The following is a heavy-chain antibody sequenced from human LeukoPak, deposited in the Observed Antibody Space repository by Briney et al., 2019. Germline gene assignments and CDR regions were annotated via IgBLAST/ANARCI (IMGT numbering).Heavy chain of an antibody. V-gene: IGHV1-69*05. CDR1: VGTFSSYA. CDR3: ARGDITMVRGVISLDYYYMDV. Sequence: GASVKVSCKASVGTFSSYAISWVRQAPGQGLEWMGRIIPIFVTANYAQKFQARVTITTAESTSTAYMKLSRLRSEDTAVYYCARGDITMVRGVISLDYYYMDVWGKGTTVTVSS. J-gene: IGHJ6*03. CDR2: IIPIFVTA. D-gene: IGHD3-10*01.